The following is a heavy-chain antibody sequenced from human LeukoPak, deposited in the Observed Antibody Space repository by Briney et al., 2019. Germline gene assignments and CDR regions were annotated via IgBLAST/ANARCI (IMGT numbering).Heavy chain of an antibody. Sequence: ASVKVSCKVSGYTLTELSMHWVRQAPGKGLEWMGNFDPEDGEAIYAQKFQGRVTMTEDTSTDTAFMKLTSLRYEDTAVYYCATYSPLSRATTVIVIWAAFDVWGQGTMVTVSS. D-gene: IGHD3-22*01. V-gene: IGHV1-24*01. CDR2: FDPEDGEA. J-gene: IGHJ3*01. CDR3: ATYSPLSRATTVIVIWAAFDV. CDR1: GYTLTELS.